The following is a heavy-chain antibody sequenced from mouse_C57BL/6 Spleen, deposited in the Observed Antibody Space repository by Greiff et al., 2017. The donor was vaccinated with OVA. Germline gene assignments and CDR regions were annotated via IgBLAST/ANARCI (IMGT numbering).Heavy chain of an antibody. CDR2: ISYDGSN. J-gene: IGHJ1*03. D-gene: IGHD1-1*01. Sequence: DVKLVESGPGLVKPSQSLSLTCSVTGYSITSGYYWNWIRQFPGNKLEWMGYISYDGSNNYNPSLKNRISITRDTSKNQFFLKLNSVTTEDTATYYCARDLYGSSYWYFDVWGTGTTVTVSS. V-gene: IGHV3-6*01. CDR1: GYSITSGYY. CDR3: ARDLYGSSYWYFDV.